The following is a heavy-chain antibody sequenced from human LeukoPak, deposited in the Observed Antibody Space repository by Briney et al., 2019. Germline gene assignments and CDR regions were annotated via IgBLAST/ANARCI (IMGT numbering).Heavy chain of an antibody. CDR2: IYHSGST. Sequence: SETLSLTCAVSGGSISSSNWWSWVRQPPGKGLEWIGEIYHSGSTNYNPSLKSRVTISVDKSKNQFSLKLSSVTAADTAVYYCARGGYSYGNYYYYYMDVWGKGTTVTVSS. CDR1: GGSISSSNW. CDR3: ARGGYSYGNYYYYYMDV. V-gene: IGHV4-4*02. D-gene: IGHD5-18*01. J-gene: IGHJ6*03.